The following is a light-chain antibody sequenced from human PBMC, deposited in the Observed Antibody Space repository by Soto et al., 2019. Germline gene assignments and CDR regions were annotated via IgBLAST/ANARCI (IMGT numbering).Light chain of an antibody. V-gene: IGKV1-27*01. J-gene: IGKJ2*01. CDR1: RGVSDY. CDR3: XKFNSPPYT. CDR2: TAS. Sequence: DVQLTQSPSSLSASVGDRVTITCRASRGVSDYLAWYQQKPGSPPRLLIFTASTLQSGVPSRFSGSGSGTDFSLTISSLQPEDVATYYCXKFNSPPYTFGQGTKLEIK.